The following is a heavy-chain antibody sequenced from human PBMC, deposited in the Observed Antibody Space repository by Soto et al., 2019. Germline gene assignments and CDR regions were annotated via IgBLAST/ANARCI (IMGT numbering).Heavy chain of an antibody. CDR2: INPNSGGT. V-gene: IGHV1-2*04. Sequence: GAPVKVSCKASGYTFTCYYMHWVRQAPGQGLEWMGWINPNSGGTNYAQKFQGWVTMTRDTSISTAYMELSRLRSDDTAVYYCARRAYSSGWYVDYWGQGTLVTVSS. D-gene: IGHD6-19*01. CDR1: GYTFTCYY. CDR3: ARRAYSSGWYVDY. J-gene: IGHJ4*02.